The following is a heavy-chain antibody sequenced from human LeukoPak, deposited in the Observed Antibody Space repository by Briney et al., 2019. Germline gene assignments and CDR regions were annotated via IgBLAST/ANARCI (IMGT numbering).Heavy chain of an antibody. Sequence: SETLSPTCTVSGGSISSYYWSWIRQPPGKGLEWIGYIYYSGSTNYNPSLKSRVTISVDTSRIQFSLKLSSVTAADTAVYYCARSRDGYNCDSWGQGTLVTVSS. J-gene: IGHJ4*02. V-gene: IGHV4-59*01. CDR2: IYYSGST. CDR1: GGSISSYY. CDR3: ARSRDGYNCDS. D-gene: IGHD5-24*01.